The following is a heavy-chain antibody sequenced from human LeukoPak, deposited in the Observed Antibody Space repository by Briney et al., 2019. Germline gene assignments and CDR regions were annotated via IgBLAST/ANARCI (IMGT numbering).Heavy chain of an antibody. D-gene: IGHD3-3*01. Sequence: GVSLSLSCAASGYTFRTCAMSWVRQAPGKGLEWVSAISGSGGSTYYADSVKGRFTISRDNSKNTLYLQMNSLRAEDTAVYYCARSYEDFDYWGQGTLVTVSS. CDR2: ISGSGGST. V-gene: IGHV3-23*01. J-gene: IGHJ4*02. CDR1: GYTFRTCA. CDR3: ARSYEDFDY.